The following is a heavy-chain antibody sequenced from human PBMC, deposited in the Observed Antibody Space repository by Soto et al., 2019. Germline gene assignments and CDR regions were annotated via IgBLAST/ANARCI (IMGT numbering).Heavy chain of an antibody. CDR1: GFIFSSYV. CDR3: AKAGTLWTKTNWFDR. CDR2: ISVSGDKT. Sequence: LRLSCAASGFIFSSYVMSWVRQGPGKGLEWVSSISVSGDKTYYADSVKGRFTISRDNSKNTQYLQMDSLRADDTAIYYCAKAGTLWTKTNWFDRWGQGTLVTVSS. J-gene: IGHJ5*02. D-gene: IGHD3-3*01. V-gene: IGHV3-23*01.